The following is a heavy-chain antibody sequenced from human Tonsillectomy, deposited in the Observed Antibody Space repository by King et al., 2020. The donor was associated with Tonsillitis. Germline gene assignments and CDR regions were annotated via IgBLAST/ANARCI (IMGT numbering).Heavy chain of an antibody. Sequence: VQLVESGAEVKKPGASVKVSCKASGYTFTSFGINWVRQAPGQGLEWMGWISGYNGNTNYGQKFQGRVTMTTDTSTSTAYMELRSLRSDDTAVYFCARGLGDCSSTSCLLDYWGQGTLFTVSS. V-gene: IGHV1-18*04. CDR3: ARGLGDCSSTSCLLDY. CDR1: GYTFTSFG. D-gene: IGHD2-2*01. J-gene: IGHJ4*02. CDR2: ISGYNGNT.